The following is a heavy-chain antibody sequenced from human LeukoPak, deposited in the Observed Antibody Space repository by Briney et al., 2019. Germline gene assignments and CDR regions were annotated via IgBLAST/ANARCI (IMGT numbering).Heavy chain of an antibody. J-gene: IGHJ5*02. Sequence: ETLSLTCTVSGGSISSYYWNWIRQPPGKGLEWIGYNFYSGITNYNPSLKSRVTISVDTSKKQFSLKLTSVTAADTAVYYCARDSGSYPHWFAPWGQGTLVTVSS. CDR3: ARDSGSYPHWFAP. CDR2: NFYSGIT. D-gene: IGHD1-26*01. V-gene: IGHV4-59*01. CDR1: GGSISSYY.